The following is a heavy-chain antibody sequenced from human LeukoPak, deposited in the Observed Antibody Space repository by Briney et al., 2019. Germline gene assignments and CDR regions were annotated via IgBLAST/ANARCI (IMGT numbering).Heavy chain of an antibody. CDR1: GFTFSSYA. V-gene: IGHV3-23*01. CDR3: AKDLGGGLRWDMFDY. J-gene: IGHJ4*02. CDR2: ISGSGGST. Sequence: PGGSLRLSCAASGFTFSSYAMSWVRQAPGKGLEWVSAISGSGGSTYYADSVKGRFTISRDNSKNTLYLQMNSLRAEDTAEYYCAKDLGGGLRWDMFDYWGQGTLVTVSS. D-gene: IGHD4-23*01.